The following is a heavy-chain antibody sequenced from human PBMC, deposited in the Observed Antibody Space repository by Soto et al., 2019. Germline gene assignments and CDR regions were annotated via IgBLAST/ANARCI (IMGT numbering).Heavy chain of an antibody. Sequence: GGSLRLSCAASGFTFSSYSMNWVRQAPGKGLEWVSYISSSSSTIYYADSVKGRFTISRDNAKNSLYLQMNSLRAEDTAVYYCASPPITIFGVGPSPYYYYYMDVWGKGTTVTV. V-gene: IGHV3-48*01. J-gene: IGHJ6*03. CDR1: GFTFSSYS. CDR2: ISSSSSTI. CDR3: ASPPITIFGVGPSPYYYYYMDV. D-gene: IGHD3-3*01.